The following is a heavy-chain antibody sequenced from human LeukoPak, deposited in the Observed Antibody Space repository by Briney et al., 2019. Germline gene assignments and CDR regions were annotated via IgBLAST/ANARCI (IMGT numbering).Heavy chain of an antibody. CDR2: ISAYNGNT. D-gene: IGHD2-15*01. Sequence: ASVKVSCKASGYTFTSYGISWVRQAPGQGLEWKGWISAYNGNTNYAQKLQGRVTMTTDTSTSTAYMELRSLRSDDTAVYYCARDHYCSGGSCYYYYGMDVWGQGTTVTVSS. J-gene: IGHJ6*02. CDR1: GYTFTSYG. V-gene: IGHV1-18*01. CDR3: ARDHYCSGGSCYYYYGMDV.